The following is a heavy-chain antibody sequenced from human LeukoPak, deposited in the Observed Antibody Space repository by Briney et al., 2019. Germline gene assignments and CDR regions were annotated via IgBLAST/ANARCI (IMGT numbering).Heavy chain of an antibody. V-gene: IGHV3-74*01. Sequence: QAGGTLRLSCAASGFTFSSYWTHWVRQAPAKGLVWVSRINSDGSSTSYADSVKGRYTISRDNAKNTLYLQRNSLRAEATAEYYCARGGTVLALYWGQGTLVTVSS. D-gene: IGHD1-7*01. CDR1: GFTFSSYW. CDR2: INSDGSST. J-gene: IGHJ4*02. CDR3: ARGGTVLALY.